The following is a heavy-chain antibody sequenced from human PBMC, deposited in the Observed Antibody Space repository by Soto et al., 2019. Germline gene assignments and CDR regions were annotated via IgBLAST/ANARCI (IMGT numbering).Heavy chain of an antibody. V-gene: IGHV3-15*01. D-gene: IGHD2-15*01. CDR2: IKSKTDGGTT. J-gene: IGHJ4*02. Sequence: PGGSLRLSCAASGFTFSNAWMSWVRQAPGKGLEWVGRIKSKTDGGTTDYAAPVKGRFTISRDDSKNTLYLQMNSLKTEDTAVYYCANIVVVAAIVDYWGQGTLVTVSS. CDR3: ANIVVVAAIVDY. CDR1: GFTFSNAW.